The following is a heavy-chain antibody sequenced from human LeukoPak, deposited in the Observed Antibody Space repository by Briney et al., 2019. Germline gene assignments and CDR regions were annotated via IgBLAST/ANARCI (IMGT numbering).Heavy chain of an antibody. J-gene: IGHJ3*02. CDR2: IHYRGGT. V-gene: IGHV4-4*02. CDR1: GGSISNENW. CDR3: ATPNDAFNI. Sequence: SGTLSLTCAVSGGSISNENWWSWVRQPPGKGLEWIGEIHYRGGTNYNPSLRSRVTISVDTSKNQFSLKMTSVAAADTAVYYCATPNDAFNIWGQGTMVTVSS.